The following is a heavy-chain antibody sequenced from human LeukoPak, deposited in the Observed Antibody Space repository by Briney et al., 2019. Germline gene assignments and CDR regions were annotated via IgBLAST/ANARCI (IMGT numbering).Heavy chain of an antibody. CDR1: GGTFSSYA. CDR2: INPNSGGT. D-gene: IGHD6-19*01. CDR3: ARAAVASGDYFDY. Sequence: ASVKVSCKASGGTFSSYAISWVRQAPGQGLEWMGWINPNSGGTNYAQKFQGWVTMTRDTSISTAYMELSRLRSDDTAVYYCARAAVASGDYFDYWGQGTLVTVSS. V-gene: IGHV1-2*04. J-gene: IGHJ4*02.